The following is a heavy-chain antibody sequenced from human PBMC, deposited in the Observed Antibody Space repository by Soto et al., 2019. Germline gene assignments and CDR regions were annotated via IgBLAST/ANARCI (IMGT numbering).Heavy chain of an antibody. CDR3: AKQFFGVVMSFDY. CDR1: GFTFSSYG. V-gene: IGHV3-30*18. CDR2: ISYDGSNK. Sequence: QVQLVESGGGVVQPGRSLRLSCAASGFTFSSYGMHWVRQAPGKGLEWVAVISYDGSNKYYADSVKGRFTISRDNSKNTLYLQMNSLRAEDTAVYYCAKQFFGVVMSFDYWGQGTLVTVSS. D-gene: IGHD3-3*01. J-gene: IGHJ4*02.